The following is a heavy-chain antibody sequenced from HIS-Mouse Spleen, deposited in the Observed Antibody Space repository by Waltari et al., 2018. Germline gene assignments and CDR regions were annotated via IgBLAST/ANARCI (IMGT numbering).Heavy chain of an antibody. CDR1: GGSISRSSYY. Sequence: QLQLQASGPGLVKPSETLSLTCTVSGGSISRSSYYRGWLRQPPGKGLEWIGSIYYSGSTYYNPSLKSRVTISVDTSKNQFSLKLSSVTAADTAVYYCAREIPYSSSWYDWYFDLWGRGTLVTVSS. J-gene: IGHJ2*01. CDR2: IYYSGST. CDR3: AREIPYSSSWYDWYFDL. D-gene: IGHD6-13*01. V-gene: IGHV4-39*07.